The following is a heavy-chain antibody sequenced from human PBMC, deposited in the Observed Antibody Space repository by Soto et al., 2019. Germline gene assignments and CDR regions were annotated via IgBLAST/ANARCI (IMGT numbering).Heavy chain of an antibody. CDR2: ISWNSGSI. V-gene: IGHV3-9*01. CDR1: GFTFSNYA. J-gene: IGHJ4*02. Sequence: GGSLRLSCAASGFTFSNYAMSWVRQAPGKGLEWVSGISWNSGSIGYADSVKGRFTISRDNAKNSLYLQMNSLRAEDTALYYCAKGSVAIDYWGQGTLVTVSS. CDR3: AKGSVAIDY. D-gene: IGHD3-10*01.